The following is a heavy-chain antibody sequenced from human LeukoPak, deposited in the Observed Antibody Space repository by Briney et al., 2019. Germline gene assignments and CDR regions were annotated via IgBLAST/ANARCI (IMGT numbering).Heavy chain of an antibody. CDR2: ISGRGASK. CDR3: AKPPGLRRLDP. V-gene: IGHV3-23*01. J-gene: IGHJ5*02. Sequence: PGGSLRLSCAVSGLTFNNYAMSWVRQAPGKVLEWVSGISGRGASKYYADSVKGRFTISRDNSKNTLYLQMNSLRAEDTAVYYCAKPPGLRRLDPWGQGTLVTVSS. CDR1: GLTFNNYA. D-gene: IGHD5-12*01.